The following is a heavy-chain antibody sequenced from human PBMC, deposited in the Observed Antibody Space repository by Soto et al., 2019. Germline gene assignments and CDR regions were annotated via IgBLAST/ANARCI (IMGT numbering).Heavy chain of an antibody. CDR3: TIDSYITTVIIRFDK. Sequence: GGSLRLSCAASGFTFSNAWINWVRQAPGKGLEWVGRIKSKTDGGTTDFAASVKGRFAITRDDSKNMVYLQMNSLKTEDTAVYYCTIDSYITTVIIRFDKRGHGTPVTSSS. V-gene: IGHV3-15*07. J-gene: IGHJ4*01. CDR1: GFTFSNAW. CDR2: IKSKTDGGTT. D-gene: IGHD1-1*01.